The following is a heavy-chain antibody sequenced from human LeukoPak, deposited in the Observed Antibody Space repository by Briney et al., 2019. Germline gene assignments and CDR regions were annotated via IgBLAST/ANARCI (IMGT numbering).Heavy chain of an antibody. CDR1: GFTFSSYG. D-gene: IGHD5-12*01. J-gene: IGHJ4*02. CDR2: ISRTTSTI. CDR3: ARDKIEWLRESYFDY. Sequence: GGSLRLSCEGSGFTFSSYGMNWFRQAPGKGLEWISYISRTTSTIYYADSVRGRLTASRDNAKNSLFLQMHSLRAEDTAVYYCARDKIEWLRESYFDYWGQGVLVTVAS. V-gene: IGHV3-48*04.